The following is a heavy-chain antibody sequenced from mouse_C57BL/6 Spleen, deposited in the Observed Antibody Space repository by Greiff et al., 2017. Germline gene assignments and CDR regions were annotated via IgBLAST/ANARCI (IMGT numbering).Heavy chain of an antibody. CDR2: INYDGSST. CDR1: GFTFSDYY. CDR3: AREESTMVTMRSYWYFDV. V-gene: IGHV5-16*01. D-gene: IGHD2-2*01. J-gene: IGHJ1*03. Sequence: EVQVVESEGGLVQPGSSMKLSCTASGFTFSDYYMAWVRQVPEKGLEWVANINYDGSSTYYLDSLKSRFIISRDNAKNILYLQMSSLKSEDTATYYCAREESTMVTMRSYWYFDVWGTGTTVTVSS.